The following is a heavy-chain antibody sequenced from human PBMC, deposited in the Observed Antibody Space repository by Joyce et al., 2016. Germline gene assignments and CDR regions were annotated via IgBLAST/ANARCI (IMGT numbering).Heavy chain of an antibody. Sequence: VQLVESGGGLAQPGRSLRLFCAASGFTFDDYAMHWVRRGPGKGREWGSGISLNSGSKGYADSVKGRFTITRDNSRKRLYLQMDSLRVEDTALYYCAKALRRRDALDVWGQGTTVTVSS. CDR2: ISLNSGSK. J-gene: IGHJ3*01. V-gene: IGHV3-9*01. CDR1: GFTFDDYA. CDR3: AKALRRRDALDV. D-gene: IGHD6-25*01.